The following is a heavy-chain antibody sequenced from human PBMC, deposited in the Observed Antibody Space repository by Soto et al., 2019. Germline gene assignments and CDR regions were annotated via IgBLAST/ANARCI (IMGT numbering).Heavy chain of an antibody. D-gene: IGHD3-3*01. Sequence: ASVTLSLTWTVAGGSVSSGSCYWSWIRQPPGKGLEWIGYIYYSGSTNYNPSLKSRVTISVDTSKNQFSLKLSSVTAADTAVYYCARGNDFWSGYYYFDYWGQGTLVTVS. CDR3: ARGNDFWSGYYYFDY. V-gene: IGHV4-61*01. CDR2: IYYSGST. J-gene: IGHJ4*02. CDR1: GGSVSSGSCY.